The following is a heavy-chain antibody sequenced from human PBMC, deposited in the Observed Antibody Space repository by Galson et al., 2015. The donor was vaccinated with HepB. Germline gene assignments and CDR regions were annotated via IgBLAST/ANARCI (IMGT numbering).Heavy chain of an antibody. Sequence: TLSLTCTVSGGSISSSSYYWGWIRQPPGKGLEWIGSIYYSGSTYYNPSLKSRVTISVDTSKNQFSLKLSSVTAADTAVYYCAKAGSGDPWGQGTLVTVSS. CDR1: GGSISSSSYY. J-gene: IGHJ5*02. V-gene: IGHV4-39*07. CDR3: AKAGSGDP. D-gene: IGHD3-10*01. CDR2: IYYSGST.